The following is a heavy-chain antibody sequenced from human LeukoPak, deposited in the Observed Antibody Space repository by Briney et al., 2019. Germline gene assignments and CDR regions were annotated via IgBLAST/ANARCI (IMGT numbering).Heavy chain of an antibody. Sequence: PGGSLRLSCAASGFTFSDYYMSWIRQAPGKGLEWVSYISSSDSTIYYADSVKGRFTISRDNAKNSLYLQMNSLRAEDTAVYYCASPVRYGSGSYYTPTNWFDPWGQGTLVTVSS. CDR1: GFTFSDYY. D-gene: IGHD3-10*01. V-gene: IGHV3-11*01. CDR3: ASPVRYGSGSYYTPTNWFDP. CDR2: ISSSDSTI. J-gene: IGHJ5*02.